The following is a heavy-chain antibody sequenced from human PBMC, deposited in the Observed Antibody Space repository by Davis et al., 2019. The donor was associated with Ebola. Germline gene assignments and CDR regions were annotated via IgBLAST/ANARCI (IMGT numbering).Heavy chain of an antibody. CDR1: GFTFSSYG. CDR2: IWYDGSNK. Sequence: PGGSLRLSCAASGFTFSSYGMHWVRQAPGKGLEWVAVIWYDGSNKYYADSVKGRFTISRDNSKNTLYLQMNSLRAEDTAVYYCARDLSYSSGWYPTGYYYGMDVWGQGTTVTVSS. V-gene: IGHV3-33*08. D-gene: IGHD6-19*01. CDR3: ARDLSYSSGWYPTGYYYGMDV. J-gene: IGHJ6*02.